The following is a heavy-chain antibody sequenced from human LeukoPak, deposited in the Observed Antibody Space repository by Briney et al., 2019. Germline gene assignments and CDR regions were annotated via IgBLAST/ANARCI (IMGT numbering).Heavy chain of an antibody. CDR3: ARDFSLSGYYFDY. D-gene: IGHD3-22*01. J-gene: IGHJ4*02. CDR2: IKQDGSEK. CDR1: GFTFSSYW. V-gene: IGHV3-7*01. Sequence: GGSPRLSCAASGFTFSSYWMSWVRQAPGKGLEWVANIKQDGSEKYYVDSVKGRFTISRDNAKNSLYLQMNSLRAEDTAVYYCARDFSLSGYYFDYWGQGTLVTVSS.